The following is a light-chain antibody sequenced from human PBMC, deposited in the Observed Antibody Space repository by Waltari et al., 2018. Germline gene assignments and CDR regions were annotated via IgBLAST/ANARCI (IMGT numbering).Light chain of an antibody. CDR1: QSVSSY. CDR3: QQRSNWPPGYT. J-gene: IGKJ2*01. CDR2: YAS. Sequence: EIVLTQSPATMSLYPGERATLSCSASQSVSSYLAWYQQKPGQAPRLRIYYASNRATGIPARFSGSGSGTDFTLTISSLEPEDFAVYYCQQRSNWPPGYTFGQGTKLEIK. V-gene: IGKV3-11*01.